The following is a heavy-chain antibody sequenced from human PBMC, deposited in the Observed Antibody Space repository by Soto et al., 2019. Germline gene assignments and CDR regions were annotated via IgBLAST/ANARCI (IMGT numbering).Heavy chain of an antibody. CDR1: GFTFSGST. J-gene: IGHJ4*02. Sequence: EVQLVESGGGLVQPGGSLKLSCAASGFTFSGSTIHWVRQTSGKGLEWVGRIPSKTNTYATAYAASVKGRFTISRDDSKNKAYLQMNILKTEDTAVYYCTRQHLAVPVASASDYWGQGTLVTVSS. V-gene: IGHV3-73*02. D-gene: IGHD6-19*01. CDR2: IPSKTNTYAT. CDR3: TRQHLAVPVASASDY.